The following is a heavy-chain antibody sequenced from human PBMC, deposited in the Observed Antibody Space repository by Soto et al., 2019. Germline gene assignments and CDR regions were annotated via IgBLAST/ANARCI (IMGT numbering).Heavy chain of an antibody. Sequence: PSETLSLTCAVYGGSFSGYYWSWIRQPPGKGLEWIGEINHSGCINYNPSLKSRVTISVDTSKNQFSLKLSSVTAADTAVYYCARTRLSTVVITYYFDYWGQGTLVTVS. CDR3: ARTRLSTVVITYYFDY. J-gene: IGHJ4*02. D-gene: IGHD3-22*01. CDR2: INHSGCI. CDR1: GGSFSGYY. V-gene: IGHV4-34*01.